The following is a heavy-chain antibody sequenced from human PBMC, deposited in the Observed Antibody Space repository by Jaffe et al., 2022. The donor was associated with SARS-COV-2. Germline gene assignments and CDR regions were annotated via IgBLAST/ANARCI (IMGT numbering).Heavy chain of an antibody. J-gene: IGHJ4*02. D-gene: IGHD1-26*01. CDR2: INHSGST. CDR1: GGSFSGYY. Sequence: QVQLQQWGAGLLKPSETLSLTCAVYGGSFSGYYWSWIRQPPGKGLEWIGEINHSGSTNYNPSLKSRVTISVDTSKNQFSLKLSSVTAADTAVYYCARGRPNKWWELPHFDYWGQGTLVTVSS. V-gene: IGHV4-34*01. CDR3: ARGRPNKWWELPHFDY.